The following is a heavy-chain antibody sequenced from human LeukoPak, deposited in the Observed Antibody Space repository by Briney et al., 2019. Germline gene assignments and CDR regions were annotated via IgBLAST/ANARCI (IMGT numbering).Heavy chain of an antibody. D-gene: IGHD6-19*01. CDR2: IYYSGST. Sequence: SQTLSLTCTVSGGSISSGGYYWSWIRQHPGKGLEWIGYIYYSGSTYYNPSLKSRVTISVDTSKNQFSLKLSSVTAADTAVYYCARSPRGGWYGYYYYYGMDVWGQGTTVTVSS. CDR3: ARSPRGGWYGYYYYYGMDV. J-gene: IGHJ6*02. V-gene: IGHV4-31*03. CDR1: GGSISSGGYY.